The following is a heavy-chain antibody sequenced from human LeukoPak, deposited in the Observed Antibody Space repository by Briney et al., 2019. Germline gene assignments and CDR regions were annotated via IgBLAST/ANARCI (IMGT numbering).Heavy chain of an antibody. J-gene: IGHJ4*02. CDR1: GGSFSSSADY. D-gene: IGHD2-21*01. CDR2: IYYIGST. Sequence: SETLSLTCTVSGGSFSSSADYWAWLRQPPGKGLEWIGNIYYIGSTHYNPSLKSRVTISVDKSKNQFSLRLTSVTAADTAVYYCAKIGDHGTYWGQGTLVTVSS. CDR3: AKIGDHGTY. V-gene: IGHV4-39*07.